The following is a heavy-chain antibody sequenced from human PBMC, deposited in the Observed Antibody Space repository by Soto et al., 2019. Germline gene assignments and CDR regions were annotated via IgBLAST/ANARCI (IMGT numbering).Heavy chain of an antibody. D-gene: IGHD2-2*01. CDR3: ARRVEVVPAAMYAFDI. CDR1: GYSFTSYV. CDR2: ISAGNGDT. Sequence: ASVTVSCKASGYSFTSYVIHWVRQAPGQSLEWMGWISAGNGDTKYSQKFQGRLTVTRDTSATTAYMELSSLRSEDTAVYYCARRVEVVPAAMYAFDIWGKGTMVTVSS. J-gene: IGHJ3*02. V-gene: IGHV1-3*01.